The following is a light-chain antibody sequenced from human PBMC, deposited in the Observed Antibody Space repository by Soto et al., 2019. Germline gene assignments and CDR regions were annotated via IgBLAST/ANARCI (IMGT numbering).Light chain of an antibody. CDR3: TAYVGNDIWV. V-gene: IGLV2-8*01. CDR1: SSDVGAYKY. Sequence: QSVLTQPPSASGSPGHSVTISCTGTSSDVGAYKYVYWNQQYPGKAPILRIDEVTKRPAGVPDRFSGSKSGNTASLTVSGLQAEDEADYYCTAYVGNDIWVFGGGTKLTVL. CDR2: EVT. J-gene: IGLJ3*02.